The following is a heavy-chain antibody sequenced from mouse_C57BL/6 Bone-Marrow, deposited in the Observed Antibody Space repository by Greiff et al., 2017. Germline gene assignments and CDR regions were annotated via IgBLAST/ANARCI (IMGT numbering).Heavy chain of an antibody. CDR3: AREGYYYGKYWYFDV. V-gene: IGHV1-50*01. Sequence: QVQLQQPGAELVKPGASVMLSCKASGYTFTSYWLQWVKQRPGQGLEWIGELDPSAVYTNYNPKFKGKAAVTVDTYSSTAYMQHSSLTSEDSAVYYCAREGYYYGKYWYFDVWGTGTTGTVS. D-gene: IGHD1-1*01. CDR2: LDPSAVYT. CDR1: GYTFTSYW. J-gene: IGHJ1*03.